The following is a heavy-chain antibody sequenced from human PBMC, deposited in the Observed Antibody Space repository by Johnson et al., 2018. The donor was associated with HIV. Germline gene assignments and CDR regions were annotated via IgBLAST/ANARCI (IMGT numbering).Heavy chain of an antibody. CDR1: GFTFNYYP. CDR3: ARKGLVWFGWAFDI. V-gene: IGHV3-48*04. Sequence: VQLVESGGGVVQPGRSLRLSCIVSGFTFNYYPIHWVRLAPGKGLEWVSYISSSGSTIYYADSVKGRFTISRDNAKNSLYLQLNSLRAEDTAVYYCARKGLVWFGWAFDIWGQGTMVTVSS. J-gene: IGHJ3*02. D-gene: IGHD3-10*01. CDR2: ISSSGSTI.